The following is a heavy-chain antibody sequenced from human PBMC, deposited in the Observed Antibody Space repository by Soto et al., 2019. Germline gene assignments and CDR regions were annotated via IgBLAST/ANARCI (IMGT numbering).Heavy chain of an antibody. Sequence: SETRSLTWTLGASSVRSADYYWSWFRQNPGGGLEWIGYIYYSGSTDYTPSLRSRVTISVALCKTQCSVKLRSVTSADTAGDYCARDRANLNPHYLDHWGQGTLVTVSS. V-gene: IGHV4-31*02. CDR3: ARDRANLNPHYLDH. J-gene: IGHJ4*02. CDR2: IYYSGST. CDR1: ASSVRSADYY.